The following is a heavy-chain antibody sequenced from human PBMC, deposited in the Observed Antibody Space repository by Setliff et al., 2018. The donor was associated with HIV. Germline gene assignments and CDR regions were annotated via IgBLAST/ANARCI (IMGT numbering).Heavy chain of an antibody. CDR1: NGSFSEYY. CDR2: ISHGGRS. V-gene: IGHV4-34*01. CDR3: ALLEVPLIEGISPAL. J-gene: IGHJ4*02. D-gene: IGHD3-22*01. Sequence: SETLSLTCAMYNGSFSEYYWTWVRQPPGKELEWIGEISHGGRSTYNPSLKSRVAISVDTSKNQFSLRLNTVTAADTALYFCALLEVPLIEGISPALWGQGTLVTVSS.